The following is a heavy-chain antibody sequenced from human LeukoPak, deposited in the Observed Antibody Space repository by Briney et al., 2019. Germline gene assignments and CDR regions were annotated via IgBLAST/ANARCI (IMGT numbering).Heavy chain of an antibody. V-gene: IGHV1-8*01. Sequence: GASVKVSCKASGYTFTSYDINGVRQATGQGLEWMGWMNPNSGNTDYAQTIQGRVTMTRDTSISTAYMELTNLRSEDTAVYYCTRGGPPDYWGQGTLVTVSS. CDR1: GYTFTSYD. J-gene: IGHJ4*02. CDR3: TRGGPPDY. CDR2: MNPNSGNT.